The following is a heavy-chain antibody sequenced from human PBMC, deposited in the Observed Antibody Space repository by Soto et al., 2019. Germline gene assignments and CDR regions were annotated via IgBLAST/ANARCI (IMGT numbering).Heavy chain of an antibody. CDR1: GGTFRTYS. V-gene: IGHV1-69*08. Sequence: QVQLVQSGAEVKKPGSSVKVSCKDSGGTFRTYSLFWVRQAPGQGLEWMGRIIPMLGTRNYAQRFQDRVTITADKTTATAHMELSSLRSEDTALYYCTVGSWSGEVFEIWGQGTMVTVSS. J-gene: IGHJ3*02. CDR3: TVGSWSGEVFEI. D-gene: IGHD2-21*01. CDR2: IIPMLGTR.